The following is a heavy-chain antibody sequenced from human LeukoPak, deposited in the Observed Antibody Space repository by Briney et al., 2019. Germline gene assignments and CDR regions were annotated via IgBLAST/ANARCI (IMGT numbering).Heavy chain of an antibody. CDR1: GFTFSSYA. V-gene: IGHV3-30*04. Sequence: PGRSLRLSCAASGFTFSSYAMHWVRQAPGKGLEWVAVISYDGSNKYYADSVKGRFTISRDNSKNTLYLQMNSLRAEDTAVYYCARDGVWFGDRLFNYMDVWGKGTTVTVSS. CDR3: ARDGVWFGDRLFNYMDV. J-gene: IGHJ6*03. D-gene: IGHD3-10*01. CDR2: ISYDGSNK.